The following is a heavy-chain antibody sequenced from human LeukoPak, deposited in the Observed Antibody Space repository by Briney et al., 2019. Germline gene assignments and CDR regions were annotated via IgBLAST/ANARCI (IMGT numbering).Heavy chain of an antibody. V-gene: IGHV3-48*03. CDR1: GFTFSSYE. CDR3: ATHSSGWYYYYHGMDV. J-gene: IGHJ6*02. Sequence: PGGSLRLSCAASGFTFSSYEMNWVRQAPGKGLEWVSYISSSGSTIYYADSVKGRFTISRDNAKNSLYLQMNSLRAEDTAVYYCATHSSGWYYYYHGMDVWGQGTTVTVSS. CDR2: ISSSGSTI. D-gene: IGHD6-19*01.